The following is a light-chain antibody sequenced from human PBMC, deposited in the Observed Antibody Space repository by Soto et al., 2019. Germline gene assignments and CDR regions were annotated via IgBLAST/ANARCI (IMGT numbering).Light chain of an antibody. CDR3: QQSYSTPFT. CDR2: AAS. CDR1: QSISSY. Sequence: DIQMTQSPSSLYASVGDRVTITCRASQSISSYLNWYQQKPGKAPKLLSYAASSLQSGVPSRFSGSGSGTDFTLTISSLQPEDFATYYCQQSYSTPFTFGPGTKVDIK. V-gene: IGKV1-39*01. J-gene: IGKJ3*01.